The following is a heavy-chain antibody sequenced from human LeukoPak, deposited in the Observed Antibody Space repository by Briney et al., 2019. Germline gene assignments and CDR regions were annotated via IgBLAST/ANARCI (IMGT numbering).Heavy chain of an antibody. CDR1: GYTFSGYY. D-gene: IGHD2-2*01. J-gene: IGHJ3*02. CDR3: ARGLPAAPGLHAFDI. V-gene: IGHV1-2*02. CDR2: INPDSGGT. Sequence: ASVKVSCKASGYTFSGYYTHWVRQAPGQGLEWMGWINPDSGGTNYGQNFQGRVTMTRDTAINTAYMELSRLRSDDTAVYYCARGLPAAPGLHAFDIWGQGTRVTVSS.